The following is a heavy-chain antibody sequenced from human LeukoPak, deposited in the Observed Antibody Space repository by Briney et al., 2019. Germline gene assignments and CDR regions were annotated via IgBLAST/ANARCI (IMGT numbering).Heavy chain of an antibody. Sequence: GGSLRLSCAASGFTFSSYSMNWVRQAPGKGLEWVSSISSSGDYIYYADSVKGRFTISRDNAKNSLYLQMNSLRDEDTAVYYCGRGAKYCSSTSCQPWFDPWGQGTLVTVSS. CDR3: GRGAKYCSSTSCQPWFDP. CDR2: ISSSGDYI. D-gene: IGHD2-2*01. CDR1: GFTFSSYS. J-gene: IGHJ5*02. V-gene: IGHV3-21*01.